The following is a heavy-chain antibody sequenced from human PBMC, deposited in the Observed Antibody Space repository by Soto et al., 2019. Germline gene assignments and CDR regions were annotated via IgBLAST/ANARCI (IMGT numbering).Heavy chain of an antibody. Sequence: TSVKVSCKASGGTLSSYSISWVHQAPGQGLEWMGGIIPIFGTANYAQKFQGRVTITADDSTSTAYMELSRLRSEDTAVYYCARDASPRTTVTTFYYYYGMDVWGQGTTVSVSS. CDR1: GGTLSSYS. CDR2: IIPIFGTA. J-gene: IGHJ6*02. CDR3: ARDASPRTTVTTFYYYYGMDV. V-gene: IGHV1-69*13. D-gene: IGHD4-4*01.